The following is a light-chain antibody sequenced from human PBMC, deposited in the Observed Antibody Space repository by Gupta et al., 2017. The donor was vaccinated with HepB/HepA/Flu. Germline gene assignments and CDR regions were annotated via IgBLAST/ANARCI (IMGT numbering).Light chain of an antibody. CDR1: NLGNKY. V-gene: IGLV3-1*01. J-gene: IGLJ2*01. Sequence: SYELTQPPSVSVSPGQTTSITCSGDNLGNKYTSWYQQKPGQSPVMVIYQDTKRPSGIPERFSGSNSGNTATLTISGTQATDEADYYCQVWDTRTVVFGGGTKLTVL. CDR3: QVWDTRTVV. CDR2: QDT.